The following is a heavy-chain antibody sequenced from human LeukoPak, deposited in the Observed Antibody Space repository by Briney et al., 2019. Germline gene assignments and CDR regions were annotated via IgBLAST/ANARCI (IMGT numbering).Heavy chain of an antibody. CDR2: IYYSGST. CDR1: GGSISSSSYY. V-gene: IGHV4-39*07. J-gene: IGHJ4*02. Sequence: SETLSLTCTVSGGSISSSSYYWGWIRQPPGKGLEWIGSIYYSGSTYYNPSLKSRVTISVDTSKNQSSLKLSSVTAADTAVYYCARGVVVRGVITAFDYWGQGTLVTVSS. D-gene: IGHD3-10*01. CDR3: ARGVVVRGVITAFDY.